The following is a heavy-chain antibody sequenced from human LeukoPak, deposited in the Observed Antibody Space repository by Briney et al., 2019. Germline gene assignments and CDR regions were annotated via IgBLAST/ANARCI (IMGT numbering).Heavy chain of an antibody. CDR3: SKLSMRSSCYYNFYAFDI. Sequence: PSETRSLTCTVSGGSISSSSYYWGWLRQPPGKGLEWIGSIYYSGSTYYDPSLKSRVTISEDTSKNQFSLKQSSVTAADTAVYFWSKLSMRSSCYYNFYAFDIWGQGTMVTVSS. CDR2: IYYSGST. D-gene: IGHD3-22*01. V-gene: IGHV4-39*01. J-gene: IGHJ3*02. CDR1: GGSISSSSYY.